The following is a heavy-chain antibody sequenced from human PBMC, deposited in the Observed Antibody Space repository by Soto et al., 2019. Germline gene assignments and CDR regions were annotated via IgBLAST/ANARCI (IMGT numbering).Heavy chain of an antibody. V-gene: IGHV2-5*02. D-gene: IGHD5-18*01. Sequence: GSGPTLVNPTQTLTLTCTFSGFSLSTSGVGVGWIRQPPGKALEWLALIYWDDDKRYSPSLKSRLTITKDTSKNQVVLTMTNMDPVDTATYYCTQYKAMASRSYYYYMDVWGKGTTVTVSS. CDR2: IYWDDDK. CDR1: GFSLSTSGVG. CDR3: TQYKAMASRSYYYYMDV. J-gene: IGHJ6*03.